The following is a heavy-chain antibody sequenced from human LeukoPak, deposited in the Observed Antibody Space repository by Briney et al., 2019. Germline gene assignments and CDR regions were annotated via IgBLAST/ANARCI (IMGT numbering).Heavy chain of an antibody. CDR3: ARVYRDSSSHYTWFDP. D-gene: IGHD3-22*01. CDR2: IYYRGDT. CDR1: GGSISSGY. J-gene: IGHJ5*02. Sequence: PSETLSLTCTISGGSISSGYWSWIRQPPGKGLEWIGYIYYRGDTNYNPSLRTRITISVDPSKNQFSLKLGAVIAADRGVYFCARVYRDSSSHYTWFDPWRQGTLVTVSS. V-gene: IGHV4-59*01.